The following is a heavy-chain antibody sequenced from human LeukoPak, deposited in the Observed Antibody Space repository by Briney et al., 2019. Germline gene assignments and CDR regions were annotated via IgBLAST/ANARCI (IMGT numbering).Heavy chain of an antibody. J-gene: IGHJ4*02. CDR1: GFTFSSYA. D-gene: IGHD2-2*01. V-gene: IGHV3-23*01. CDR3: AKDAFYPVPAAIDY. CDR2: ISGSGGST. Sequence: PGGSLRLSCAASGFTFSSYAMSWVRQAPGKGLEWVSAISGSGGSTYHADSAKGRFTISRDNSKNTLYLQMNSLRAEDTAVYYCAKDAFYPVPAAIDYWGQGTLVTVSS.